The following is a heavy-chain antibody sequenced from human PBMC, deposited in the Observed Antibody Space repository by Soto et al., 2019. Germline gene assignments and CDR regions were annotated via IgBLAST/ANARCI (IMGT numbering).Heavy chain of an antibody. Sequence: EVQLVESGGGLVQPGGSLRLSCAASGFTFSSYLMHWVRQAPGKGLVWVSRINSDGSSTTYADSVKGRFTISRDRAKNTLYLQMNSLRAEDTAVYYCARVRMAGDFDIWGQGTMVTVSS. CDR2: INSDGSST. CDR1: GFTFSSYL. D-gene: IGHD6-19*01. V-gene: IGHV3-74*01. J-gene: IGHJ3*02. CDR3: ARVRMAGDFDI.